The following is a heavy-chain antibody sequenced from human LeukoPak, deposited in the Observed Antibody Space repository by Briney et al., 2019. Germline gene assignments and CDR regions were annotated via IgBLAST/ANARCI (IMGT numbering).Heavy chain of an antibody. CDR1: GYSISSGYY. D-gene: IGHD1-26*01. CDR3: ARDRPSVSGSLDDY. Sequence: SETLSLTCTVSGYSISSGYYWGWIRQPPGKGLEWIGSVYHSGNTYYNPSLKTRVTISVDTSKNQFSLKVSSVTAADTAVYYCARDRPSVSGSLDDYWGQGILVTVSS. CDR2: VYHSGNT. V-gene: IGHV4-38-2*02. J-gene: IGHJ4*02.